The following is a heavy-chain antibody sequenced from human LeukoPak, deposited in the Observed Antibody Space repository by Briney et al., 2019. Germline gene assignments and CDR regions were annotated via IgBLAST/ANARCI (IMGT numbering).Heavy chain of an antibody. Sequence: ASVKVSCKASGYTFTSYYMHWVRQAPGQGLEWMGIINPSGGSTSYAQKFQGRVTMTRDTSTSTVYMELSSLRSEDTAVYYCARWTYYYDSSGYYFDYWGQGTLVTVSS. CDR1: GYTFTSYY. CDR3: ARWTYYYDSSGYYFDY. CDR2: INPSGGST. V-gene: IGHV1-46*01. D-gene: IGHD3-22*01. J-gene: IGHJ4*02.